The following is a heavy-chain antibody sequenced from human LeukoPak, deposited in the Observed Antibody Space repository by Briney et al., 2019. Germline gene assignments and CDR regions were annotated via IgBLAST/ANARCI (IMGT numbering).Heavy chain of an antibody. V-gene: IGHV3-21*01. CDR3: ARDLIPIYRAAFDI. CDR1: GFTFSSYS. J-gene: IGHJ3*02. D-gene: IGHD3-16*02. CDR2: ISSSSSYI. Sequence: GGSLRLSCAASGFTFSSYSMNWVRQAPGKGLEWVSSISSSSSYIYYADSVKGRFTISSDNAKNSLYLQMNSLRAEDTAVYYCARDLIPIYRAAFDIWGQGTMVTVSS.